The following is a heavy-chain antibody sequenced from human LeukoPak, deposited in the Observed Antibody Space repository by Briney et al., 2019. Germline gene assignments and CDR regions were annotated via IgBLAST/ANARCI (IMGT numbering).Heavy chain of an antibody. Sequence: SETLSLTCTVSGGSISSSSYYWGWIRQPPGKGLEGIGSIYYSGSTYYNPSLKSRVTISVDTSKNQFSLKLSSVTAADTAVYYCARDPSYGSGDYWGQGTLVTVSS. CDR1: GGSISSSSYY. V-gene: IGHV4-39*07. CDR2: IYYSGST. CDR3: ARDPSYGSGDY. J-gene: IGHJ4*02. D-gene: IGHD2-15*01.